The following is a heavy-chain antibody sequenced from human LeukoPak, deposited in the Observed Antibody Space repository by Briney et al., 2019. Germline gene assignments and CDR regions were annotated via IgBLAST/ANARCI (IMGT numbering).Heavy chain of an antibody. V-gene: IGHV3-74*01. CDR1: GFTFSSYW. Sequence: PGGSLRLSCAASGFTFSSYWVHWVRHAPGKGLVWVSRINSDGSSKTYADSVKGRFTISRDNAKNTLYLQMNSLRAEETAVYYCARALYASGNYYYPGDCWGQGTLVTVSS. D-gene: IGHD3-10*01. CDR3: ARALYASGNYYYPGDC. CDR2: INSDGSSK. J-gene: IGHJ4*02.